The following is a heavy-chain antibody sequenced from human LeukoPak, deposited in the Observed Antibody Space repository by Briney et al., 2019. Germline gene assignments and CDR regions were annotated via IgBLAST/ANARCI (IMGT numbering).Heavy chain of an antibody. J-gene: IGHJ3*02. Sequence: ASVKVSCKASGYTFTSYDINWVRQATGQGLEWMGWMNPNSGNTGYAQKFQGRVTLTRNTSISTAYMELSSLRSEDTAVYYCARTVPTAVAGRGAFDIWGQGTMVTVSS. CDR1: GYTFTSYD. CDR3: ARTVPTAVAGRGAFDI. V-gene: IGHV1-8*03. D-gene: IGHD6-19*01. CDR2: MNPNSGNT.